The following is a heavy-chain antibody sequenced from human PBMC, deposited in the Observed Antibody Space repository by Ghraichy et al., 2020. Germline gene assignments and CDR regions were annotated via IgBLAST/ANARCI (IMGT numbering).Heavy chain of an antibody. J-gene: IGHJ6*02. V-gene: IGHV3-30*03. D-gene: IGHD1-26*01. CDR1: GFTFSTYA. CDR3: AGELTRYYGMDV. Sequence: GGSLRLSCAASGFTFSTYAMHWVRQAPGKGLEWVAVISDDGSNKYYVDSVKGRFTISRDNSKNTLYLQMNTLRAEDTAVYYCAGELTRYYGMDVWGQGTTVTVSS. CDR2: ISDDGSNK.